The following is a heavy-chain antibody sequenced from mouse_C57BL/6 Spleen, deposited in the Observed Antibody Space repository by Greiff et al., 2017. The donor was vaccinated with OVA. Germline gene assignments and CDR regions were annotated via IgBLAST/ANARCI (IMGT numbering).Heavy chain of an antibody. CDR3: ARWDDYDGAMDY. CDR1: GYTFTDYN. D-gene: IGHD2-4*01. V-gene: IGHV1-22*01. Sequence: DVKLVESGPELVKPGASVKMSCKASGYTFTDYNMHWVKQSHGKSLEWIGYINPNNGGTSYNQKFKGKATLTVNKSSSTAYMELRSLTSEDSAVYYCARWDDYDGAMDYWGQGTSVTVSS. CDR2: INPNNGGT. J-gene: IGHJ4*01.